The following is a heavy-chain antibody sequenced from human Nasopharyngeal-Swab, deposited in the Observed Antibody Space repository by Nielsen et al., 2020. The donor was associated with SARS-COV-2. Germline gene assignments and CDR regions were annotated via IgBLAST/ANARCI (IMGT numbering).Heavy chain of an antibody. V-gene: IGHV1-46*01. CDR1: GYTFTSYY. Sequence: ASVKVSCKASGYTFTSYYMHWVRQAPGQGLEWMGIINPSGGSTSYAQKFQGRVTMTRDTSTSTVYMELSSLRSEDTAVYYCARGGIPPHFRSYFDYWGQGNLVTVSS. J-gene: IGHJ4*02. D-gene: IGHD2-21*01. CDR2: INPSGGST. CDR3: ARGGIPPHFRSYFDY.